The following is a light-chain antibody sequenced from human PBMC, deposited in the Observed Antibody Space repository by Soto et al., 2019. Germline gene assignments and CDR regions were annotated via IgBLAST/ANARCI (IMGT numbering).Light chain of an antibody. J-gene: IGKJ2*01. CDR3: QRYNSAPPYT. V-gene: IGKV1-27*01. Sequence: DIPMTQSPSSLSASVGDRVTITCRASQGISNYLAWYQQKPGKVPKLLIYAASTLQSGVPSRFSGSGSGTEFTLTISSLQPEDVATYYCQRYNSAPPYTFGQGTKLEIK. CDR2: AAS. CDR1: QGISNY.